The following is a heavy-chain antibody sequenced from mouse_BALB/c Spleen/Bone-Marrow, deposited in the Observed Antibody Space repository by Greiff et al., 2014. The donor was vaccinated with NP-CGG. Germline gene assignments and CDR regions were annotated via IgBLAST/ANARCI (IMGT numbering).Heavy chain of an antibody. V-gene: IGHV5-12-2*01. Sequence: VQLKQSGGGLVQPGGSLKLSCAASGFTFSSYTMSWVRQTPEKRLDWVAYISNGGGSTYYPDTVKGRFTISRDNAKNTLYLQMSSLKSEDTARYYCARGNGFAYWGQGTLVTVSA. CDR3: ARGNGFAY. CDR2: ISNGGGST. CDR1: GFTFSSYT. J-gene: IGHJ3*01.